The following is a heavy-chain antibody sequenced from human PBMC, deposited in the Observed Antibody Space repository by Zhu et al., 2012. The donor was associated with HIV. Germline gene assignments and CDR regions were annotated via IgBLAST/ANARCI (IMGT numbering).Heavy chain of an antibody. J-gene: IGHJ5*02. V-gene: IGHV4-4*02. CDR3: ASLPMGFASWFDP. CDR1: GGSISSSNW. Sequence: QVQLQESGPGLVKPSGTLSLNCAVSGGSISSSNWWTWVRQPPGKGLEWIGEIYHSGSTNYNPSLKSRVTISVDKPKNQLSLNLSSVTAADTAVYYCASLPMGFASWFDPGAREPWSPSPQ. D-gene: IGHD3-16*01. CDR2: IYHSGST.